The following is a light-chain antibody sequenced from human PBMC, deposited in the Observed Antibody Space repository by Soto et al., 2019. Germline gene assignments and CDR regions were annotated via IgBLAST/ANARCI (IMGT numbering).Light chain of an antibody. J-gene: IGKJ5*01. Sequence: EIVMTQSPATMSVSPGERATLSCRASQSMGSNVAWYQQKPGQAPRLLIYGASTRAAGIPARFSGSGSGTDFSLTIRGLKPEDFAVYYCQQYRMSPNTFGQGTRLEIK. CDR1: QSMGSN. CDR2: GAS. V-gene: IGKV3-15*01. CDR3: QQYRMSPNT.